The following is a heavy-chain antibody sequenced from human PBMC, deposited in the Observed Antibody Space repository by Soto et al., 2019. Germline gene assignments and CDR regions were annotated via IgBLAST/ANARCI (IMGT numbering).Heavy chain of an antibody. CDR1: GFTVSNSY. V-gene: IGHV3-66*01. J-gene: IGHJ4*02. D-gene: IGHD3-10*01. Sequence: GGSLRLSCAASGFTVSNSYMSWVRQAPGKGLEWVSVIYSGGSTDYADSVKGRFTISRDNSKNTLDLQMNSLRAEDTAVYYCAKDRAPVVLRGEDYWVQGTLVTVSS. CDR3: AKDRAPVVLRGEDY. CDR2: IYSGGST.